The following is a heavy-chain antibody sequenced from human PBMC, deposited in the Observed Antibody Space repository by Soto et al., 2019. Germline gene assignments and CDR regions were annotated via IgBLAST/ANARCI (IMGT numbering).Heavy chain of an antibody. CDR1: GFTFGDYA. J-gene: IGHJ4*02. V-gene: IGHV3-49*03. CDR2: IRSKAYGGTT. D-gene: IGHD4-17*01. Sequence: GGSLRLSCTASGFTFGDYAMSWFRQAPGKGLEWVGFIRSKAYGGTTEYAASVKGRFTISRDDSKSIAYLQMNSLKTEDTAVYYCTSSGKTTVPYDYWGQGTLVTVSS. CDR3: TSSGKTTVPYDY.